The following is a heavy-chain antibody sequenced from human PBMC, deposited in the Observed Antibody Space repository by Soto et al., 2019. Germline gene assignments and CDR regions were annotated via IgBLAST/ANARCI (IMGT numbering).Heavy chain of an antibody. D-gene: IGHD3-16*02. Sequence: GGSLRLSCAASGFTFSGSAMHWVRQASGKGLEWVGRIRSKANSYGTAYAASVKGRFTISRDDSKNQAYLQMNSLKTEDTAVYYCTGSVALGELSFDLDYYMDVWGKGTTVTVSS. V-gene: IGHV3-73*01. J-gene: IGHJ6*03. CDR2: IRSKANSYGT. CDR1: GFTFSGSA. CDR3: TGSVALGELSFDLDYYMDV.